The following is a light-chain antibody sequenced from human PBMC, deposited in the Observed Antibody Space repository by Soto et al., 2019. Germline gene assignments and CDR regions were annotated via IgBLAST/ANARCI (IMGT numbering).Light chain of an antibody. CDR1: QSVSSY. J-gene: IGKJ1*01. V-gene: IGKV3-11*01. Sequence: EIVLTHSRATLSLSPGERATLSCRASQSVSSYLAWYQQKPGQAPRLLIYDASNRATGIPARFSGSGSGTDVTVAMSRLDPEDFALYDCQQRSNCPHWTVGQGTKADIK. CDR3: QQRSNCPHWT. CDR2: DAS.